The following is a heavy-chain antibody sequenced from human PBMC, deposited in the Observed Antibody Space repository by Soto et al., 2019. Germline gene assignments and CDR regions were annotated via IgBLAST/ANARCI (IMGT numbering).Heavy chain of an antibody. CDR2: IDPSDYYT. CDR3: ARVTMGRGATGPNWFDP. V-gene: IGHV5-10-1*04. Sequence: RIDPSDYYTRYSPSFQGQVTISADKSISSAYLQWSSLKASDTAMYYCARVTMGRGATGPNWFDPWGQGTLVTVSS. J-gene: IGHJ5*02. D-gene: IGHD3-10*01.